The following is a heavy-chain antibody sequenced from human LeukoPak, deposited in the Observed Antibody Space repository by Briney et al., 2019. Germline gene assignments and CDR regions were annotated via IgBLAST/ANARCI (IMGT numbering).Heavy chain of an antibody. Sequence: ASVKVSCKVSGYTFTDYYMHWVRQAPGQGLEWMGIINPSGGSTSYAQKFQGRVTMTRDTSTSTVYMELSSLRSEDTAVYYCARDVAAAGLDYWGQGTLVTVSS. J-gene: IGHJ4*02. D-gene: IGHD6-13*01. V-gene: IGHV1-46*01. CDR3: ARDVAAAGLDY. CDR1: GYTFTDYY. CDR2: INPSGGST.